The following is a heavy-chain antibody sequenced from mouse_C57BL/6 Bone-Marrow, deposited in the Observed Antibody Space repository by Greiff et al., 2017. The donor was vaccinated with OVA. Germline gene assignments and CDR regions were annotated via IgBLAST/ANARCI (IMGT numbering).Heavy chain of an antibody. CDR1: GYTFTDYY. V-gene: IGHV1-19*01. CDR3: AELGWLAD. J-gene: IGHJ3*01. Sequence: VQLQQSGPVLVKPGASVKMSCKASGYTFTDYYMNWVKQSHGKSLEWIGVINPYNSGTSYNQKFKGKATLTVDKSYSTAYMELNSLTSEDSAVYYCAELGWLADWGQGTLVTVSA. CDR2: INPYNSGT. D-gene: IGHD4-1*01.